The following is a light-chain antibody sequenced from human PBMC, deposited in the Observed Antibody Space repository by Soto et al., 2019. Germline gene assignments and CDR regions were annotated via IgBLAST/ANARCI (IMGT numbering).Light chain of an antibody. V-gene: IGLV2-14*01. Sequence: QSVLTQPASVSGSPGQSITISCTGTSSDVGGYNYVSWYQQHPGKAPKLMIYAVSNRPSGVSNRFSGSKSGNTASLTISGLQAEDEADYYCSSYTSSSSVFGTGTKRTVL. CDR2: AVS. J-gene: IGLJ1*01. CDR1: SSDVGGYNY. CDR3: SSYTSSSSV.